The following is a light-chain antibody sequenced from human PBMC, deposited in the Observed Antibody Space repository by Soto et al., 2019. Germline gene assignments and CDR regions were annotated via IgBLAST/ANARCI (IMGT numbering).Light chain of an antibody. Sequence: EIVMTQSPATLSVSPGERATLSCRASQSVSSNLAWYQQKPGQAPRLLIYGASTRATGIPARFSGSGSGTELTLTISSLQSEDFAVYYCQQYNKWPQTFGQGPKVDI. CDR2: GAS. CDR3: QQYNKWPQT. CDR1: QSVSSN. V-gene: IGKV3-15*01. J-gene: IGKJ1*01.